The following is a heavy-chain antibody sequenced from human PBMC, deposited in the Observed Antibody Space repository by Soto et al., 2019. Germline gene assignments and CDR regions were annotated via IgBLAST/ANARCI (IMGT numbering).Heavy chain of an antibody. CDR1: GGSISSNSYY. CDR2: IYYSGST. J-gene: IGHJ4*02. V-gene: IGHV4-39*01. D-gene: IGHD5-18*01. Sequence: SETLSLTCTVSGGSISSNSYYWGWIRQPPGKGLEWIGSIYYSGSTSYNPSLKSRVTISVDTSKNQFSLKLSSVTAADTAVYYCARLVGYIYGRGDYWGQGTLVTVSS. CDR3: ARLVGYIYGRGDY.